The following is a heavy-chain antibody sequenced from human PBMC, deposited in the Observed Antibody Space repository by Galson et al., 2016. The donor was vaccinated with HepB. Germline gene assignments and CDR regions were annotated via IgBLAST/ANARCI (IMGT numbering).Heavy chain of an antibody. CDR3: AGNGSGNYYHFDY. D-gene: IGHD1-26*01. CDR2: ISYDGLNK. Sequence: SLRLSCAASGFTFSNYAMHWVRQAPGKGLEWLTFISYDGLNKFYADSVKGRFTISRDNSKTTLYLQMNTLRPEDTAVYYCAGNGSGNYYHFDYWGQGTLVTVSS. CDR1: GFTFSNYA. J-gene: IGHJ4*02. V-gene: IGHV3-30*04.